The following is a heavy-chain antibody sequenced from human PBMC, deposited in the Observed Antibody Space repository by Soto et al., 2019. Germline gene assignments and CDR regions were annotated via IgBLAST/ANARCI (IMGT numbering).Heavy chain of an antibody. Sequence: QVQLVESGGGGVQPGTSLRLSCAASGFTFKTHAMHWVRQAPGKGLEWMAVIAYDGNEKFYADSVKGRFTISRDNSKNALYLQINTLRNEDTAVYYCGKDVGDYVPYYYGVDVWGQGTTVTVSS. J-gene: IGHJ6*02. D-gene: IGHD1-26*01. CDR3: GKDVGDYVPYYYGVDV. CDR1: GFTFKTHA. CDR2: IAYDGNEK. V-gene: IGHV3-30*18.